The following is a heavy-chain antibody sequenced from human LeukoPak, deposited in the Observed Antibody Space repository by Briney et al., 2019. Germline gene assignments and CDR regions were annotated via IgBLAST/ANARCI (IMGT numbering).Heavy chain of an antibody. CDR2: IYTGDNT. Sequence: GGSLRLSCAASGFTVSSSHMSWVRQGPGKGLKWVSVIYTGDNTYYADSVKGRFTISRDNSKNMVYLQMNSLRAEDTAVYYCAREQPPDWGQGTLVTVSS. CDR3: AREQPPD. V-gene: IGHV3-66*01. J-gene: IGHJ1*01. CDR1: GFTVSSSH.